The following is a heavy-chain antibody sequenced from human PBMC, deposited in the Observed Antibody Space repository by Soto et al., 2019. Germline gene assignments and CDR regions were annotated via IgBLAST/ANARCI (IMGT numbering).Heavy chain of an antibody. V-gene: IGHV1-69*13. CDR3: ARAPSGYCSGGSCYRPRGNYYYGMDV. CDR2: IIPIFGTA. D-gene: IGHD2-15*01. J-gene: IGHJ6*02. Sequence: GASVKVSCKASGGTFSSYAISWVRQAPGQGLEWVGGIIPIFGTANYAQKFQGRVTITADESTSTAYMELSSLRSEDTAVYYCARAPSGYCSGGSCYRPRGNYYYGMDVWGQGTTVTVSS. CDR1: GGTFSSYA.